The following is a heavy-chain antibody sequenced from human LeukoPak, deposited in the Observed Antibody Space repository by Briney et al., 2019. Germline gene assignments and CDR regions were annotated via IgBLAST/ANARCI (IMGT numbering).Heavy chain of an antibody. V-gene: IGHV4-39*02. CDR3: AREVRDVVAVPAAS. CDR1: GGSMSTDSFH. D-gene: IGHD2-2*01. CDR2: VYHTGST. Sequence: SETLSLTCTVSGGSMSTDSFHWGWIRQPPGRGLEWIGTVYHTGSTYFNPALKSRLTLSVDTSKSQFSLNLSSVTAADTAVYYCAREVRDVVAVPAASWGQGTLVTVSS. J-gene: IGHJ4*02.